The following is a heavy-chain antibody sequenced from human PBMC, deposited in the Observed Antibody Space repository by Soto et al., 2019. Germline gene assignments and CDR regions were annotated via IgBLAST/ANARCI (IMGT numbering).Heavy chain of an antibody. Sequence: QLQLQESGPGLVKPSETLSLTCTVSGGSISSSSYYWGWIRQPPGKGLEWIGSIYYSGSTYYNPSLKSRVTISVDTSKNQFSLKLSSLTAADTAVYYCARLRYGSGSYYTQYYYYYGMDVWGQGTTVTVSS. CDR3: ARLRYGSGSYYTQYYYYYGMDV. CDR1: GGSISSSSYY. V-gene: IGHV4-39*01. CDR2: IYYSGST. J-gene: IGHJ6*02. D-gene: IGHD3-10*01.